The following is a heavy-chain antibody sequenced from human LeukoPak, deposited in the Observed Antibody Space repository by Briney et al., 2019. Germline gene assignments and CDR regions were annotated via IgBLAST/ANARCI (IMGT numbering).Heavy chain of an antibody. Sequence: SETLSLTCTVSGGSISSYYRSWIRQPPGKGLERIGYIYYSGSTNYNPSLKSRVTISVDTSKNQFSLKLSSVTAADTAVYYCARHVGWFGELFLPYYFDYWGQGTLVTVSS. CDR2: IYYSGST. CDR1: GGSISSYY. D-gene: IGHD3-10*01. CDR3: ARHVGWFGELFLPYYFDY. J-gene: IGHJ4*02. V-gene: IGHV4-59*08.